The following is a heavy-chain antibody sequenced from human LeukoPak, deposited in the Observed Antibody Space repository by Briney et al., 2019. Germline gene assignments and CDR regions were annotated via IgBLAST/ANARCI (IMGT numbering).Heavy chain of an antibody. V-gene: IGHV4-4*07. J-gene: IGHJ4*02. CDR2: IYTSGST. CDR1: GGSLTNYY. CDR3: AREEGLWSYLEY. Sequence: SETLSLTCSVSGGSLTNYYWTWIRQPAGKGLEWIGRIYTSGSTNYNPSLKSQVTMSVDTSKNQFSLKLSSVTAADTAVYYCAREEGLWSYLEYWGQGTLVTVSS. D-gene: IGHD5-18*01.